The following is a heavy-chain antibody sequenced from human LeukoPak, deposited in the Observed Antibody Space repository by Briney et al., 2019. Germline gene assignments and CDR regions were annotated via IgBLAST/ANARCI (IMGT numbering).Heavy chain of an antibody. CDR3: ARVVVPAGGWFDP. Sequence: SVKVSCKATGGTFSSYAISWVRQAPGQGLEWMGGIIPIFGTANYAQKLQGRVTMTTDTSTSTAYMELRSLRSDDTAVYYCARVVVPAGGWFDPWGQGTLVTVSS. J-gene: IGHJ5*02. CDR1: GGTFSSYA. V-gene: IGHV1-69*05. CDR2: IIPIFGTA. D-gene: IGHD2-2*01.